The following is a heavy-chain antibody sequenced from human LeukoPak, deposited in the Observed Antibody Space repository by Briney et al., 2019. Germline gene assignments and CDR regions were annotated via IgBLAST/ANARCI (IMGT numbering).Heavy chain of an antibody. D-gene: IGHD2-15*01. CDR2: ISGSGGST. CDR1: GFSFSIYA. Sequence: GGSLRLSCAASGFSFSIYAMSWVRQAPARGPEWVSAISGSGGSTYYADSVKGRFTISRDNSKNTLYLQMNSLRAEDTAVYYCAKGCSGGNCYSDWGQGTLVTVSS. CDR3: AKGCSGGNCYSD. J-gene: IGHJ4*02. V-gene: IGHV3-23*01.